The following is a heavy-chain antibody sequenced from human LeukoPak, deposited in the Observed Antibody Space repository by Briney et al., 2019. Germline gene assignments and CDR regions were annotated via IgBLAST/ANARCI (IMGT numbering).Heavy chain of an antibody. D-gene: IGHD6-13*01. CDR3: ARRESSSTPSDY. J-gene: IGHJ4*02. CDR1: GYRFTSYW. V-gene: IGHV5-51*01. CDR2: ISPAVSDT. Sequence: GEPLKISCKGSGYRFTSYWIGWVRKMLGKGLEWMGIISPAVSDTSYNPSFQGQVPISAEKSITTAYLQWSSLKPTAPPMYYCARRESSSTPSDYWGQGTLVTVSS.